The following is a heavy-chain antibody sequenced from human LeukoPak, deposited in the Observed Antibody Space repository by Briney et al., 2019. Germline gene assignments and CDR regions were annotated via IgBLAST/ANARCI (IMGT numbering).Heavy chain of an antibody. CDR2: TNANSGGT. D-gene: IGHD3-9*01. CDR1: GYTFTGYY. J-gene: IGHJ5*02. V-gene: IGHV1-2*02. CDR3: ARQRFSGWWFDP. Sequence: ASVKVSCKASGYTFTGYYLHWVRQAPGQGLEWMGRTNANSGGTDYAQKFQGRVTMTRDTSTTTAYMELSSLTSDDTAVYYCARQRFSGWWFDPWGQGILVTVSS.